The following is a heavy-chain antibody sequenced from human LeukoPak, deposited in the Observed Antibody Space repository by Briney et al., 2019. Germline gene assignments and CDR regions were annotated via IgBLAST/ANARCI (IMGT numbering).Heavy chain of an antibody. Sequence: GGSPRLSCAASGFTFSSYSMNWVRQAPGKGLEWVSYISSSSSTIYYADSVKGRFTISRDNAKNSLYLQMNSLRAEDTAVYYCWSNWNDERYYWGQGTLVTVSS. J-gene: IGHJ4*02. D-gene: IGHD1-20*01. V-gene: IGHV3-48*04. CDR2: ISSSSSTI. CDR1: GFTFSSYS. CDR3: WSNWNDERYY.